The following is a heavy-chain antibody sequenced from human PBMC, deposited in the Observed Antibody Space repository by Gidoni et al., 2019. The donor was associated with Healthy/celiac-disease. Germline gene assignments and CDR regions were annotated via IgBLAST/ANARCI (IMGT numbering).Heavy chain of an antibody. D-gene: IGHD3-10*01. CDR1: GYTFTGHY. CDR2: INPNSGGT. J-gene: IGHJ5*02. V-gene: IGHV1-2*02. Sequence: QVQLVQSGAAVKKPGASVKVSCKASGYTFTGHYMHWVRQAPGQGLEWMGWINPNSGGTNDAQKFQGRVTMTRDTSISTAYMELSRLRSDDTAVYYCARSLEEGYYYGSDIPFDPWGQGTLVTVSS. CDR3: ARSLEEGYYYGSDIPFDP.